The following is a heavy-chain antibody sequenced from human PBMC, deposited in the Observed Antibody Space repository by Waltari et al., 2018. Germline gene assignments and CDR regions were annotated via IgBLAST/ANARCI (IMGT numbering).Heavy chain of an antibody. CDR1: GFTCRNFG. Sequence: QVQLVESGGGVVQPGRSLRLSCAASGFTCRNFGMHPARQAPGKGLEWVTVIWYDGSNKYYADSVKGRFTISRDNSKNMLYLQMNSLRAEDTAVYYCVTDRATSWFESWGQGTLVTVSS. V-gene: IGHV3-33*01. D-gene: IGHD2-2*01. CDR3: VTDRATSWFES. J-gene: IGHJ5*01. CDR2: IWYDGSNK.